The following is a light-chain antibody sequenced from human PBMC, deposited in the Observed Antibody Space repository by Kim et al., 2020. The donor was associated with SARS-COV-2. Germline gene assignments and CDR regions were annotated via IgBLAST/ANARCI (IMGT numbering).Light chain of an antibody. CDR2: GRN. V-gene: IGLV3-19*01. J-gene: IGLJ2*01. CDR3: QSRDSGGNVV. CDR1: SLRSYY. Sequence: SYELTQDPAVSVAVGQTVRITCQGDSLRSYYATWYQQKPRQAPVLVIYGRNNRPSGIPDRFSGSASGNTASLTISGAQAEDEAEFYCQSRDSGGNVVFGGGTKLTVL.